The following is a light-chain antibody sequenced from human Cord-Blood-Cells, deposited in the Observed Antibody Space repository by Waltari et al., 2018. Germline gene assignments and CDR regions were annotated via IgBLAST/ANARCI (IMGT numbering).Light chain of an antibody. J-gene: IGLJ2*01. Sequence: QSALTQPASVSGSPGQSITISCTRTSSDVGGYNYVCCYQQHPGKAPKLMIYDVSNRPSGVSNRFSGSKSSNTASLTISGLQAEDEADDYCSSYTSSSTLVVFGGGTKLTVL. V-gene: IGLV2-14*01. CDR1: SSDVGGYNY. CDR2: DVS. CDR3: SSYTSSSTLVV.